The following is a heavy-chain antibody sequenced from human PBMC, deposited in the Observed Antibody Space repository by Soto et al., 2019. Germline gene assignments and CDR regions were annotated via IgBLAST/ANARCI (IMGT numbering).Heavy chain of an antibody. Sequence: SLTCTVSGGSISSGDYYWSWIRQHPGKGLEWIGYIYYSGSTYYNPSLKSRLTIPVDTSKNQFSLKLSSVTATDTAVYYCARAEWTVVAVSWFDPWCQGTLVTVSS. CDR1: GGSISSGDYY. D-gene: IGHD2-15*01. J-gene: IGHJ5*02. V-gene: IGHV4-31*03. CDR3: ARAEWTVVAVSWFDP. CDR2: IYYSGST.